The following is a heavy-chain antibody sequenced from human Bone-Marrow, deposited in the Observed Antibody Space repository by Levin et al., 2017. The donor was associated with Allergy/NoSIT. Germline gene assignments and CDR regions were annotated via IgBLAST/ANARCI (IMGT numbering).Heavy chain of an antibody. CDR2: ISSSGNYI. D-gene: IGHD6-6*01. CDR1: GFTFSSYS. J-gene: IGHJ5*02. V-gene: IGHV3-21*01. Sequence: PSETLSLTCAASGFTFSSYSMNWVRQAPGKGLDWVSSISSSGNYIYYADSVKGRFTVSRDNAKNSVYLQMDSLRAEDTALYFCAKSVAARLDWFDPWGQGTLVTVSS. CDR3: AKSVAARLDWFDP.